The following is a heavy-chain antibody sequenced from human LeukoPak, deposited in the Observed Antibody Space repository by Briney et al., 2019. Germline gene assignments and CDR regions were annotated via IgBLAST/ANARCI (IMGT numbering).Heavy chain of an antibody. CDR1: GFTFSSYS. D-gene: IGHD3-10*01. J-gene: IGHJ4*02. CDR2: ISSSSSTI. V-gene: IGHV3-48*01. CDR3: ARGLKNQPPPGEFDY. Sequence: GGSLRLSCAASGFTFSSYSMNWVRQAPGKGLEWVSYISSSSSTIYYADSVKGRFTISRDNAKNSLYLQMNSLRAEDTAVYYCARGLKNQPPPGEFDYWGQGTLVTVSS.